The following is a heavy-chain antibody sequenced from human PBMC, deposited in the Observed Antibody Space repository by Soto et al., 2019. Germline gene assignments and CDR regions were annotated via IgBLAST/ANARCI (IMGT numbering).Heavy chain of an antibody. J-gene: IGHJ4*02. CDR1: GFTFNNYA. CDR3: AKGQGGSGSLTPRVDF. CDR2: ISGGGDTT. V-gene: IGHV3-23*01. D-gene: IGHD3-10*01. Sequence: EVQLLESGGGLVQPGGSLRLSCAASGFTFNNYAMSWVRQAPGKGLEWVSAISGGGDTTSYADSVKGRFTVSRDGSKNTLYLQMNSLRAEDTAVYYCAKGQGGSGSLTPRVDFWGQGTLVTVSS.